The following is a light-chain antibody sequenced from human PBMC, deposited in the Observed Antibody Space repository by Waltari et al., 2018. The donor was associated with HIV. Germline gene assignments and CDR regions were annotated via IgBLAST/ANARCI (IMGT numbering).Light chain of an antibody. CDR2: DVS. V-gene: IGLV2-11*01. CDR1: SSDVGGYNY. CDR3: CSYAGSYTYV. J-gene: IGLJ1*01. Sequence: QSALTQPRSVSGSPGQSVTIPCTGTSSDVGGYNYVSWYQQHPGNAPKLMIYDVSKRPSGVPDLFSGSKSGNTASLTISGLQAEDEADYYCCSYAGSYTYVFGTGTKVTVL.